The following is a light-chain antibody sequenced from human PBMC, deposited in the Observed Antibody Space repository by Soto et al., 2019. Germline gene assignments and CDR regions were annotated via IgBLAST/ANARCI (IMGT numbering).Light chain of an antibody. V-gene: IGKV1-5*03. CDR2: NAS. Sequence: EIQMTQSTYSLSASVGGRITISCLASQGISNLLAWYQQKPGKAPKLLIYNASTLKSGVPSRFSGSGSGTEFTLTISSLQPDDFATYYCQHYNSYSEASGQGTKA. CDR3: QHYNSYSEA. J-gene: IGKJ1*01. CDR1: QGISNL.